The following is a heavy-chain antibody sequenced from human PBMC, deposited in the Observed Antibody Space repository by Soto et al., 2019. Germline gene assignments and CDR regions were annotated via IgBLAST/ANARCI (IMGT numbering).Heavy chain of an antibody. CDR3: ASPDYDFWSGYPHFDY. J-gene: IGHJ4*02. Sequence: GGSLRLSCAASGFTFSSYSMNWVRQAPGKGLEWVSSISSSSSYIYYADSVKGRFTISRDNAKNSLYLQMNSLRAEDTAVYYCASPDYDFWSGYPHFDYWGQGTLVTVS. CDR2: ISSSSSYI. V-gene: IGHV3-21*01. CDR1: GFTFSSYS. D-gene: IGHD3-3*01.